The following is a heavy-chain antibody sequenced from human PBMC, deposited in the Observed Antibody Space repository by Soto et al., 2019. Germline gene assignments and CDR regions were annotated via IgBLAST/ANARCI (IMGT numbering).Heavy chain of an antibody. CDR1: GFIFSGYA. D-gene: IGHD3-3*01. J-gene: IGHJ4*02. Sequence: PGGSLRLSCAASGFIFSGYAMSWVRQAPGKGLEWVSTLSGSGDNTYYADSLKGRFTISRDTSKNTLYLQMNSLRAEDTAVYFCAQVRDFWTGSGIDYWGQGPLVTVSS. CDR2: LSGSGDNT. CDR3: AQVRDFWTGSGIDY. V-gene: IGHV3-23*01.